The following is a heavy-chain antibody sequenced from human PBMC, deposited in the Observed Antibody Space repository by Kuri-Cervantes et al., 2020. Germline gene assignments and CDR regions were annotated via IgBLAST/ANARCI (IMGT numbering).Heavy chain of an antibody. D-gene: IGHD6-13*01. V-gene: IGHV1-18*01. CDR1: GYTFTSYG. CDR3: ARVGNAGGIAAAGGGVDV. Sequence: ASVKVSCKASGYTFTSYGISWVRQAPGQGLEWMGWISAYNGNTNYAQKLQGRVTMTTDTSTSTAYMELRSLRSDDTAVYYCARVGNAGGIAAAGGGVDVWGQGTTVTVSS. CDR2: ISAYNGNT. J-gene: IGHJ6*02.